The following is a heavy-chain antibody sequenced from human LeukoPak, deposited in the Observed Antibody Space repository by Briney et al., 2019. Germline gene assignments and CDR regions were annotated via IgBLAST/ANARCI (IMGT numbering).Heavy chain of an antibody. D-gene: IGHD4-23*01. CDR3: VKGGGNVRRYFEY. V-gene: IGHV3-23*01. Sequence: RGSLRLSCAASGFTFSSYAMTCVRQAPGKGLEWVSSISVNGGTTYYADSVKGRFTISRDSSKNTLYLQMNSLRAEDTAVYYCVKGGGNVRRYFEYWGQGTLVTVSS. CDR2: ISVNGGTT. J-gene: IGHJ4*02. CDR1: GFTFSSYA.